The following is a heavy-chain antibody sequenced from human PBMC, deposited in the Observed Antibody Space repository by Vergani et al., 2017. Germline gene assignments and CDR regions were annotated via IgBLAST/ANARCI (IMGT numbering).Heavy chain of an antibody. V-gene: IGHV5-51*01. J-gene: IGHJ4*02. D-gene: IGHD1-1*01. Sequence: EVELVQSGPEMRKPGESLKISCKGSEYSFGNYWIGWVRQMPGKGLEWMGIIYPADSDTRYSPSFQGPVTISADKSISTAFLQWDSLKASDTALYYCARHTTYTDSWCQGTLVTVSS. CDR1: EYSFGNYW. CDR3: ARHTTYTDS. CDR2: IYPADSDT.